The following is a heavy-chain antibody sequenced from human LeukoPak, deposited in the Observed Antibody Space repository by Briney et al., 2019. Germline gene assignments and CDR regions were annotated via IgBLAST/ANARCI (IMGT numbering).Heavy chain of an antibody. D-gene: IGHD2-15*01. CDR2: IYSGGST. V-gene: IGHV3-53*01. CDR1: GFTVSSNY. CDR3: AKDRCSGGSCYPGGGDY. J-gene: IGHJ4*02. Sequence: GGSLRLSCAASGFTVSSNYMNWVRQAPRKGLEWVSVIYSGGSTYYADSVKGRFTISRDNSKNTLYLQMNSLRAEDTAVYYCAKDRCSGGSCYPGGGDYWGQGTLVTVSS.